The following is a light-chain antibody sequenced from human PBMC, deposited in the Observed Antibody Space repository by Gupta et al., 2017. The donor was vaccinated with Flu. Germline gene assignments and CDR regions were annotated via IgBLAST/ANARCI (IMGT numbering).Light chain of an antibody. CDR1: QGINTR. V-gene: IGKV1-12*01. CDR3: QQPHSFPLT. Sequence: PSSVSASVGDRVTITCRASQGINTRLAWYQQKPGRAPKLLIYEASKLESGVPARFSGSGSGTXFTLTIXSLQPEDFATYYCQQPHSFPLTFGXGTRV. CDR2: EAS. J-gene: IGKJ4*01.